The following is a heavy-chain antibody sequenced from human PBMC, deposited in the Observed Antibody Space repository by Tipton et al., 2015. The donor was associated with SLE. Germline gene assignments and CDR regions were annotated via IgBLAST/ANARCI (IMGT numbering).Heavy chain of an antibody. V-gene: IGHV4-39*01. D-gene: IGHD2-8*01. J-gene: IGHJ5*02. CDR2: ITNNGNT. CDR1: GGSFTSYY. Sequence: TLSLTCSVSGGSFTSYYWDWIRQPPGKGPEWIGRITNNGNTYYIPSLQSRVTMSVDTSKNHFSLKLSSVTAADTAVYYCARHDTNYGRNWFDPWGQGTLVTVSS. CDR3: ARHDTNYGRNWFDP.